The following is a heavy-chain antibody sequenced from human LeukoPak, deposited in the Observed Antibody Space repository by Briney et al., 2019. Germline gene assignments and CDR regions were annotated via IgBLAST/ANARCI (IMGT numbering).Heavy chain of an antibody. CDR1: GVSISSYY. J-gene: IGHJ4*02. D-gene: IGHD2-2*02. Sequence: SETLSLPCTVSGVSISSYYWSWLRQPPGKGLEWIGYIYYSGSTNYNPSLKSRVTISVDTSKNQFSLKLSSVTAADTAVYYCARAHPSIPDFDYWGQGTLVTVSS. V-gene: IGHV4-59*01. CDR3: ARAHPSIPDFDY. CDR2: IYYSGST.